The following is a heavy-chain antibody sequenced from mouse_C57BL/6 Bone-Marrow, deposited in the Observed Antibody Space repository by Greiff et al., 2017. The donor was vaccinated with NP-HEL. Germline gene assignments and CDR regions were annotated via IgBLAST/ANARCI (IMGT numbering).Heavy chain of an antibody. Sequence: VQLQQSGAELVKPGASVKMSCKASGYTFTSYWITWVKQRPGQGLEWIGDIYPGSGSTNYNEKFKSKATLTVDTSSSTAYMQLSSLTSEDSAVYYCANNYYGSSYLYWYFDVWGTGTTVTVSS. V-gene: IGHV1-55*01. CDR2: IYPGSGST. CDR3: ANNYYGSSYLYWYFDV. J-gene: IGHJ1*03. D-gene: IGHD1-1*01. CDR1: GYTFTSYW.